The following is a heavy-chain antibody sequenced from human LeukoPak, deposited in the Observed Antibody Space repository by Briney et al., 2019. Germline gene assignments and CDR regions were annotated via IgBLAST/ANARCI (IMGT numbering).Heavy chain of an antibody. J-gene: IGHJ4*02. CDR3: ARVVDHDYGDYYLDY. CDR1: GFPLRINA. V-gene: IGHV3-53*01. D-gene: IGHD4-17*01. CDR2: IYSGGST. Sequence: PGGSLRLSCAASGFPLRINAMSWVRQAPGKGLECISVIYSGGSTDYADSVKGRLTISRDNSKNTLYLQMNSLRAEDTAVYYCARVVDHDYGDYYLDYWGQGTLVTVSS.